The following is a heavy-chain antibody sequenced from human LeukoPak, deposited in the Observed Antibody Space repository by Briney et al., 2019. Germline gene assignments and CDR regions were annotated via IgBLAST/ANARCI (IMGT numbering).Heavy chain of an antibody. CDR2: VDFSGGNR. CDR1: GFVFHMYG. J-gene: IGHJ4*02. CDR3: AREVGPGAFFDY. D-gene: IGHD3-10*01. Sequence: SGESLRLSCVASGFVFHMYGMAWVRQAPGKGPEWVATVDFSGGNRHYADSLKGRFIISRDNSRDTVYLQINSLRLEDTATYYCAREVGPGAFFDYWGRGSTVTVSS. V-gene: IGHV3-23*01.